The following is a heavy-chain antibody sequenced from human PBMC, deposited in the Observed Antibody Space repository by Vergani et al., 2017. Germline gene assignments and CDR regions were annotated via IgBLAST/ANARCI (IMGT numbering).Heavy chain of an antibody. J-gene: IGHJ4*02. D-gene: IGHD5-12*01. CDR3: ARAVIVATISLLVFDY. CDR1: GYTFTGYY. Sequence: QVQLVQSGAEVKKPGASVKVSCKASGYTFTGYYMHWVRQAPGQGLEWMGWINPNSGGTNYAQKFQGRVTMTRDTSISTAYMELSRLRSDDTAVYYCARAVIVATISLLVFDYWGQGTLVTVSS. V-gene: IGHV1-2*02. CDR2: INPNSGGT.